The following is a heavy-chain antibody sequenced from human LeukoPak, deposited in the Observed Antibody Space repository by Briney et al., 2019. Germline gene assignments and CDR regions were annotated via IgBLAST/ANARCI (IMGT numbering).Heavy chain of an antibody. CDR3: ARTISSSSTSCFLY. CDR2: IWNDGSNK. D-gene: IGHD2-2*01. CDR1: GFTFSSYA. Sequence: GGSLRLSCAASGFTFSSYAMHWVRQAPGKGLEWVAVIWNDGSNKYYADSVKGRFTISRDNSKNTLYLQMNSLRAEDTAVYYCARTISSSSTSCFLYWGQGTLVTVSS. J-gene: IGHJ4*02. V-gene: IGHV3-33*08.